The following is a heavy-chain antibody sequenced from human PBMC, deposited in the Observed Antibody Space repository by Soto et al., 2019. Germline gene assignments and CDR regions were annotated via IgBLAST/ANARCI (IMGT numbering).Heavy chain of an antibody. CDR2: ISGSGGST. CDR1: GFTFSSYA. Sequence: EVQLLESGGGLVQPGGSLRLSCAASGFTFSSYAMSWVRQAPGKGLEWVSAISGSGGSTYYADSVKGRFTISRDNSKNPLYLQMNSLRAEDTAVYYCAKSRRPVVVTADFDYWGQGTLVTVSS. CDR3: AKSRRPVVVTADFDY. D-gene: IGHD2-21*02. J-gene: IGHJ4*02. V-gene: IGHV3-23*01.